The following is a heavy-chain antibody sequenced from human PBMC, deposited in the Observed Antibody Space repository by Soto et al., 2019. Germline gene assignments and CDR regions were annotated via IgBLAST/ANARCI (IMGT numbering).Heavy chain of an antibody. D-gene: IGHD3-22*01. Sequence: TLSIPCSVSVGSINNDDFYWGWLLQTPGKGLQWIGYVYYSGSSDCIPSLKSRLSMSIDKSKNQFTLKLSSVTAADTAIYYCARMSYYYDKWYFDLWGRGTLVTVSS. V-gene: IGHV4-30-4*01. CDR1: VGSINNDDFY. J-gene: IGHJ2*01. CDR3: ARMSYYYDKWYFDL. CDR2: VYYSGSS.